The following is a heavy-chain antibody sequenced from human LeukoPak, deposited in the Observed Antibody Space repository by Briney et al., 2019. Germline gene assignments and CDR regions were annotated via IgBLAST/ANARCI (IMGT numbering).Heavy chain of an antibody. V-gene: IGHV4-59*08. CDR1: GGSISSYY. CDR3: ARLLIGYFDY. CDR2: IYYSGST. J-gene: IGHJ4*02. D-gene: IGHD3-22*01. Sequence: SETLSLTCTVSGGSISSYYWSWIRQPPGKGLEWIGHIYYSGSTNYNPSLKSRVTISVDTSKNQFSLKLSSVTAADTAVYYCARLLIGYFDYWGQGTLVTVSS.